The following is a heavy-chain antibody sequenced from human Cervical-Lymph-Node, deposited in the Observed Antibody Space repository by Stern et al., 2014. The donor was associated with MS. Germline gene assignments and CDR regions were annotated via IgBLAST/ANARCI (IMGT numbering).Heavy chain of an antibody. CDR3: ARAGGSKDDF. CDR2: ISSRDGTI. Sequence: VQLVQSGGGLVKPGGSLRLSCAASGFSFSDYYMNWIRQAPGKGLEWVSYISSRDGTIFYADSVKGRFTISRDNAKKSLYLQMNSLRVEDTAVYYCARAGGSKDDFWGQGTLVTVSS. D-gene: IGHD3-10*01. J-gene: IGHJ4*02. V-gene: IGHV3-11*01. CDR1: GFSFSDYY.